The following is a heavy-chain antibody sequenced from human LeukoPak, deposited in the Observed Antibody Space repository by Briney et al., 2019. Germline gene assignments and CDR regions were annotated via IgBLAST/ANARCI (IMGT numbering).Heavy chain of an antibody. CDR1: GGSISSGSYY. CDR3: ASPQLNSSSWYGPFDY. D-gene: IGHD6-13*01. Sequence: PSETLSLTCTVSGGSISSGSYYWSWIRQPAGKGLEWIGRIYTSGSTNYNPSLKSRVTISVDTSKNQFSLKLSSVTAADTAVYYCASPQLNSSSWYGPFDYWGQGTLVTVSS. CDR2: IYTSGST. J-gene: IGHJ4*02. V-gene: IGHV4-61*02.